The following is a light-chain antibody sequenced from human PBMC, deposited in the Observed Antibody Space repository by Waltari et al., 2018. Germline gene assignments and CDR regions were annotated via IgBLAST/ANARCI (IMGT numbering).Light chain of an antibody. J-gene: IGLJ2*01. V-gene: IGLV3-27*01. CDR1: ILAKKY. CDR3: YSVADNIMV. CDR2: KDN. Sequence: SYELTQPSSVSVSPGQTARITCSGDILAKKYGRWLQQKPGQAPVLVIYKDNERPPGIPERFSGSSSGTAVSLTISGAQEEDEADYYCYSVADNIMVFGEGTKLTVL.